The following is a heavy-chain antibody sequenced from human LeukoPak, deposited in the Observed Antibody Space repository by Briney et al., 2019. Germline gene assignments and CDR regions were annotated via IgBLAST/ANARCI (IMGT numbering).Heavy chain of an antibody. J-gene: IGHJ4*02. CDR3: ARDRYGSGRNAGDY. CDR1: GFTFSSYG. V-gene: IGHV3-33*01. CDR2: IWYDGSNK. Sequence: GRSLRLSCAASGFTFSSYGMHWVRQAPGKGLEWVAVIWYDGSNKYYADSVKGRFTISRDNSKNMLYLQMNSLRAEDTAVYYCARDRYGSGRNAGDYWGQGTLVTVSS. D-gene: IGHD3-10*01.